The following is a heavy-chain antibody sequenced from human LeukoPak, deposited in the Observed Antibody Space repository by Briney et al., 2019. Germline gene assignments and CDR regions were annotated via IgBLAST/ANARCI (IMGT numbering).Heavy chain of an antibody. D-gene: IGHD5-18*01. J-gene: IGHJ6*02. Sequence: GASVKVSCKASGYTLAELSMHWVRQAPGKGLEWMGGFDPEDGETIYAQKFQGRVTMTEDTSTDTAYMELSSLRSDDTAVYYCARAYSYGSDYYYGMDVWGQGTTVTVSS. CDR2: FDPEDGET. CDR3: ARAYSYGSDYYYGMDV. CDR1: GYTLAELS. V-gene: IGHV1-24*01.